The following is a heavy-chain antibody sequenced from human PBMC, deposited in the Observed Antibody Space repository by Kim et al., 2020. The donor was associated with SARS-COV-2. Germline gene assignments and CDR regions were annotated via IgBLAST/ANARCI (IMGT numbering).Heavy chain of an antibody. CDR2: IYYSGST. V-gene: IGHV4-59*01. J-gene: IGHJ4*02. CDR1: GGSISSYY. CDR3: ARGGGYYYDSSGYYVDY. D-gene: IGHD3-22*01. Sequence: ETLSLTCTVSGGSISSYYWSWIRQPPGKGLEWIGYIYYSGSTNYNPSLKSRVTISVDTSKNQFSLKLSSVTAADTAVYYCARGGGYYYDSSGYYVDYWGQGTLVTVSS.